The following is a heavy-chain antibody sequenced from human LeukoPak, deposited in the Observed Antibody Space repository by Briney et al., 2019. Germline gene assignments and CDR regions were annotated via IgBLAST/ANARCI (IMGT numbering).Heavy chain of an antibody. CDR3: ARGGWNKFDY. D-gene: IGHD3-22*01. Sequence: PSETLSLTCTVSGGSISSSSYYWGWIRQPPGKGLEWIGSIYYSGSTYYNPSLKSRVTISVDTSKNQFSLKLSSVTAADMAVYYCARGGWNKFDYWGQGTLVTVSS. CDR1: GGSISSSSYY. V-gene: IGHV4-39*07. CDR2: IYYSGST. J-gene: IGHJ4*02.